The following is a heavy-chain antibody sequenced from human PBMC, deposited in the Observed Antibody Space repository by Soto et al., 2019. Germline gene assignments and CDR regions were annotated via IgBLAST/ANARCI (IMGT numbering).Heavy chain of an antibody. V-gene: IGHV4-38-2*02. CDR2: ISHTGTT. CDR1: GFPISSPYS. D-gene: IGHD4-17*01. Sequence: SETLSLTCLVSGFPISSPYSWGWIRQPPGKVLEWIGSISHTGTTAYSPSLTSRVSISVDTSKNQVSLKLTSVTAADTAVYFCARVTMVIRDSDHFGVDLWGHGTTVTVSS. J-gene: IGHJ6*02. CDR3: ARVTMVIRDSDHFGVDL.